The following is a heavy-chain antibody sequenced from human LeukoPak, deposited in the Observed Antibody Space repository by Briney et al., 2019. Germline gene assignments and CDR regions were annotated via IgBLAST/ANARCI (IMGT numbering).Heavy chain of an antibody. CDR3: ARGAPIWYNDILTGYYREGLDV. CDR2: ISYDGSNK. Sequence: PGGSLRLSCAASGFTFSSYAMHWVRKAPGKGLEWVAIISYDGSNKYYADSVKGRFTISRDNSKDMLYLQMNSPRAEDTAVYYCARGAPIWYNDILTGYYREGLDVWGQGTTVTVSS. J-gene: IGHJ6*02. CDR1: GFTFSSYA. V-gene: IGHV3-30*04. D-gene: IGHD3-9*01.